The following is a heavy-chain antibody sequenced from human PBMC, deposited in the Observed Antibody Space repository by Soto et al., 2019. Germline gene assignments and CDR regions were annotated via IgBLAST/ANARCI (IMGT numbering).Heavy chain of an antibody. CDR2: IYTTGST. CDR1: GDSISDYY. Sequence: PSETLSLTCTVSGDSISDYYWSWIRQPAGKGLEWIGRIYTTGSTEYNPSLKSRVTISIDMSTNQFPLKVTSMTAADTAVYYCARERREKIHDGYDIDYWGQGTLVTVSS. D-gene: IGHD5-12*01. J-gene: IGHJ4*02. CDR3: ARERREKIHDGYDIDY. V-gene: IGHV4-4*07.